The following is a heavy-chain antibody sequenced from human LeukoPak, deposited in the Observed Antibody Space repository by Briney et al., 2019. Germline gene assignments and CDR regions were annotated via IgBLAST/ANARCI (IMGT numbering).Heavy chain of an antibody. Sequence: PSQTLSLTCAVSGGSISSGGYSWSWIRQPPGKGLEWIGYIYYSGSTNYDPSLKSPVTISVDTSKNQFSLNLSSVTAADTAVYYCARGGGMGHYYYYMDVWGKGTTVTISS. CDR2: IYYSGST. D-gene: IGHD5-24*01. V-gene: IGHV4-30-4*07. CDR3: ARGGGMGHYYYYMDV. J-gene: IGHJ6*03. CDR1: GGSISSGGYS.